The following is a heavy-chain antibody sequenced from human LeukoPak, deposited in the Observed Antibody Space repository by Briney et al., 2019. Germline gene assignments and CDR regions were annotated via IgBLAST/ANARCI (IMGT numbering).Heavy chain of an antibody. Sequence: PGRSLRLSCAASGFTFSSYAMHWVRQAPGKGLEWVAVISYDGSNKYYADSVKGRFTISRDNSKNTLYLQMNSLRAEDTAVYYCARWSPFDHWGQGTLVTVSS. V-gene: IGHV3-30-3*01. CDR3: ARWSPFDH. CDR1: GFTFSSYA. D-gene: IGHD3-3*01. CDR2: ISYDGSNK. J-gene: IGHJ4*02.